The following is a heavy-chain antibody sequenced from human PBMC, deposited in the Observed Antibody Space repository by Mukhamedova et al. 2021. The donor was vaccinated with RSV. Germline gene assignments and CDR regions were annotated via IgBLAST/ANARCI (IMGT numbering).Heavy chain of an antibody. D-gene: IGHD3-22*01. V-gene: IGHV1-69*01. Sequence: EYMGGIIPIFGTANYAQKFQGRVTITADESTSTAYMELSSLRSEDTAVYYCARSVTYYYDSSGYYSVDSYFDYWGQGTLVTVSS. CDR3: ARSVTYYYDSSGYYSVDSYFDY. J-gene: IGHJ4*02. CDR2: IIPIFGTA.